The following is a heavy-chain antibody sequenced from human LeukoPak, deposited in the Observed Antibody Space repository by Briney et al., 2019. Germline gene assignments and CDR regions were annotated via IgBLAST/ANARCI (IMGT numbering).Heavy chain of an antibody. J-gene: IGHJ4*02. CDR1: GGSISSGGYY. Sequence: PSETLSLTCTVSGGSISSGGYYWSWIRQHPGKGLEWIGYIYYSGSTYYNPSLKSRVTISVDTSKNQFSLKLSSVTAADTAVYYCARGGMTTVTEFDYWGQGTLVTVSS. CDR3: ARGGMTTVTEFDY. V-gene: IGHV4-31*03. CDR2: IYYSGST. D-gene: IGHD4-4*01.